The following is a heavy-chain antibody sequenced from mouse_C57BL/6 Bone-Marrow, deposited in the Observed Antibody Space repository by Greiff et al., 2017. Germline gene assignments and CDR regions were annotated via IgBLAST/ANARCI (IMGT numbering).Heavy chain of an antibody. CDR2: IHPNSGST. J-gene: IGHJ2*01. V-gene: IGHV1-64*01. Sequence: QVQLQQPGAELVKPGASVKLSCKASGYTFTSYWMHWVKQRPGQGLEWIGMIHPNSGSTNYNEKFKSKATLTVDKSSSTAYMQLSSLTSEDSAAYYCARVTTRFYYFDYWGQGTTLTVSS. CDR3: ARVTTRFYYFDY. D-gene: IGHD1-1*01. CDR1: GYTFTSYW.